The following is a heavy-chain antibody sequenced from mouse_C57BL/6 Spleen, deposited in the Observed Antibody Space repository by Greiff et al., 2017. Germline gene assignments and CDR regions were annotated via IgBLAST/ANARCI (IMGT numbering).Heavy chain of an antibody. CDR1: GYTFTSYW. D-gene: IGHD2-3*01. CDR3: ARSFDGYYVDYYAMDY. CDR2: INPSNGGT. Sequence: VQLQQPGTELVKPGASVKLSCKASGYTFTSYWMHWVKQRPGQGLEWIGNINPSNGGTNYNEKFKSKATLTVDKSSSTAYMQLSSLTSEDSAVYYCARSFDGYYVDYYAMDYWGQGTSVTVSS. J-gene: IGHJ4*01. V-gene: IGHV1-53*01.